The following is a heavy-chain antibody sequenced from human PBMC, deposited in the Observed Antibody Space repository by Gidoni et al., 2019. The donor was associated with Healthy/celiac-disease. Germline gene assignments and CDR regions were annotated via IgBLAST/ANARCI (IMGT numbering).Heavy chain of an antibody. J-gene: IGHJ4*02. V-gene: IGHV1-69*04. CDR2: IIPSLGIA. CDR1: GGPFSSYA. D-gene: IGHD6-19*01. CDR3: ARDIGSSGWFDY. Sequence: QVQLVQSGAEVKKPGSSVKVSCQASGGPFSSYAISWVRQAPGRGLEWMGRIIPSLGIANYEQKFQGRVTITADKSTSTAYMELSSLRSEDTAVYYCARDIGSSGWFDYWGQGTLVTVSS.